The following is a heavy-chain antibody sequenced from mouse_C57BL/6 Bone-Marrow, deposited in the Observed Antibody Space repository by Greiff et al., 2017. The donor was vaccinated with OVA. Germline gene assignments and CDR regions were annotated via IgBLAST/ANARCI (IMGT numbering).Heavy chain of an antibody. Sequence: QVQLQQSGAELVRPGTSVTVSCKASGYAFTNYLLAWVKQRPGQGLAWIGVINPGGGGTNYNEKFKGKATLTADKSSSTAYMQLSSLTSEDAAVYFCYGNYEGCAYWGQGTLVTVSA. D-gene: IGHD2-1*01. J-gene: IGHJ3*01. V-gene: IGHV1-54*01. CDR1: GYAFTNYL. CDR2: INPGGGGT. CDR3: YGNYEGCAY.